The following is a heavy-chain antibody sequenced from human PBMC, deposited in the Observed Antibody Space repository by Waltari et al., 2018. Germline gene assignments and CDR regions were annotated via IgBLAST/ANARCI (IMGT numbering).Heavy chain of an antibody. CDR2: VYSGGNT. D-gene: IGHD1-26*01. J-gene: IGHJ4*02. Sequence: QVQLQESGPGLVKPSETLSLTCSVSGDSMVGYYWSWIRQSPGRGLEWIGNVYSGGNTKYHPSLQSRISMTVETSKKQISLSLSVVTAADAAVYFCARQRGSYYSAFDYWGQGTRVAVSS. V-gene: IGHV4-59*01. CDR3: ARQRGSYYSAFDY. CDR1: GDSMVGYY.